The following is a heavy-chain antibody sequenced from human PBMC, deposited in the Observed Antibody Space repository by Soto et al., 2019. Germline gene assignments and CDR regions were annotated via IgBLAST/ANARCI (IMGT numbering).Heavy chain of an antibody. CDR3: ARVAKYYDIYA. V-gene: IGHV4-4*07. Sequence: SETLSLTCTVSGGSIDSYYWSWIRQPAGKGLEWIGRIYVSGSTNYNPSLKSRVTISSDTSKNQVYLSLTSVTAADTAIYFCARVAKYYDIYAWGQGTLVTVSS. D-gene: IGHD3-3*01. J-gene: IGHJ4*01. CDR2: IYVSGST. CDR1: GGSIDSYY.